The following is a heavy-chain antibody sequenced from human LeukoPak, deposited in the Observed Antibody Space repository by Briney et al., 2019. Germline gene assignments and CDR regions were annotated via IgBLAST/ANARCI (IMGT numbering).Heavy chain of an antibody. CDR3: ATGRDGYNSAEFDY. Sequence: PSETLSLTCTVSGGSISSSSYYWGWIRQPPGKGLEWIGYIYYSGSTNYNPSLKSRVTISVDMSKNQFSLKLSSVTAADTAVYYCATGRDGYNSAEFDYWGQGTLVTVSS. CDR2: IYYSGST. D-gene: IGHD5-24*01. J-gene: IGHJ4*02. CDR1: GGSISSSSYY. V-gene: IGHV4-61*05.